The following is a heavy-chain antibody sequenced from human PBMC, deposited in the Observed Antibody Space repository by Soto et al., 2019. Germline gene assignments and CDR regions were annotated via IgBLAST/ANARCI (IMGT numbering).Heavy chain of an antibody. CDR2: IWYDGSNK. V-gene: IGHV3-33*01. D-gene: IGHD5-12*01. CDR3: AREKSLGGYSGYVLGMDV. J-gene: IGHJ6*02. CDR1: GFTFSSYG. Sequence: QVQLVESGGGVVQPGRSLRLSCAASGFTFSSYGMHWVRQAPGKGLEWVAVIWYDGSNKYYADSVKGRFTISRDNSKNTLYLQMNSLRAEDTAVYYCAREKSLGGYSGYVLGMDVWGQGTTVTAPS.